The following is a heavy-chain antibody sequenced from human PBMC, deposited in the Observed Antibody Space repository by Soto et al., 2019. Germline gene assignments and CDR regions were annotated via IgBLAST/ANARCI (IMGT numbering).Heavy chain of an antibody. CDR3: ARGLNVYYFDY. D-gene: IGHD3-16*01. CDR1: GYTFTSYS. J-gene: IGHJ4*02. CDR2: INAGNANT. Sequence: ASVKVSCKASGYTFTSYSMHWVRQAPGQRLEWMGWINAGNANTKYSQKFQGRVTITRDTSASTAYMELSSLRSEDTAVYYCARGLNVYYFDYWGQGTLVTVPQ. V-gene: IGHV1-3*01.